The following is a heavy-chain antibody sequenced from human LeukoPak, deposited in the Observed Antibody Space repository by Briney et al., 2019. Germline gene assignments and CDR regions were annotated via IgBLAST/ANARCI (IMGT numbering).Heavy chain of an antibody. D-gene: IGHD2-2*01. CDR3: ARDSEYCTSTNCFHPFDS. J-gene: IGHJ4*02. CDR2: IIPNSGVT. V-gene: IGHV1-2*02. Sequence: GASVKVSCRTSGYTFTGYSLHWVRQAPGQGLEWMGRIIPNSGVTQFAQKFQGRVTMSRDTSVSSVFMDLSGLTSDDTAIYYCARDSEYCTSTNCFHPFDSWGQGTLATVSS. CDR1: GYTFTGYS.